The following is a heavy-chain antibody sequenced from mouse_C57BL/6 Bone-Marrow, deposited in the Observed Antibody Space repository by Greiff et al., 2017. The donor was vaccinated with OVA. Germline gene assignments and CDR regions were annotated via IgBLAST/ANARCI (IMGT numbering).Heavy chain of an antibody. CDR2: INYDGSST. Sequence: DVQLQESEGGLVQPGSSMKLSCTASGFTFSDYYMAWVRQVPEKGLEWVANINYDGSSTYYLDSLKSRFIISRDNAKNILYLQMSSLKSEDTATYYCAREDYDYPYYFDYWGQGTTLTVSS. CDR3: AREDYDYPYYFDY. V-gene: IGHV5-16*01. J-gene: IGHJ2*01. D-gene: IGHD2-4*01. CDR1: GFTFSDYY.